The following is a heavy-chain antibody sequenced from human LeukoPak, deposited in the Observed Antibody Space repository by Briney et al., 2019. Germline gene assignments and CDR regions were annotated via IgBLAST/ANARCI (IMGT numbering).Heavy chain of an antibody. V-gene: IGHV3-30*18. Sequence: GGSLRLSCAASGFTFSSYGMHWVRQAPGKGLEWVAVISYDGSNKYYADSVKGRFTISRDNSKNMLYLQMNSLRAEDTAVYYCANAYYYDSSGYYDISYWGQGTLVTVSS. CDR1: GFTFSSYG. D-gene: IGHD3-22*01. J-gene: IGHJ4*02. CDR3: ANAYYYDSSGYYDISY. CDR2: ISYDGSNK.